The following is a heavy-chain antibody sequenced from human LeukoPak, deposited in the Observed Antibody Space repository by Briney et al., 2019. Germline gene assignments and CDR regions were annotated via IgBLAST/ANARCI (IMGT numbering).Heavy chain of an antibody. D-gene: IGHD3-10*01. CDR3: VKEQGSGYYRTGDY. CDR2: ITYDGITT. Sequence: GGSLRLSCVASGFTLSSCGMHWVRQAPGKGLEWVAVITYDGITTYSDDSVKGRFTISRDTSKSTLHLQMNNLRPEDTAVYFCVKEQGSGYYRTGDYWGQGTLVTVSS. J-gene: IGHJ4*02. CDR1: GFTLSSCG. V-gene: IGHV3-30*18.